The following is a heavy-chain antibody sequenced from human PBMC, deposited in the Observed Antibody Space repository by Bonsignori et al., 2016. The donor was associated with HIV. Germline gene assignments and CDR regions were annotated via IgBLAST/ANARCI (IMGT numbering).Heavy chain of an antibody. J-gene: IGHJ5*02. CDR2: INHSGST. Sequence: GSLRLSCAVYGGSFSGYYWSWVRQPPGKGLEWIGEINHSGSTNYNPSLKSRVTISVDTSKNQFSLKLSSVTAADTAVYYCARTRTGRDWFDPWGQGTLVTVSS. V-gene: IGHV4-34*01. D-gene: IGHD1-7*01. CDR1: GGSFSGYY. CDR3: ARTRTGRDWFDP.